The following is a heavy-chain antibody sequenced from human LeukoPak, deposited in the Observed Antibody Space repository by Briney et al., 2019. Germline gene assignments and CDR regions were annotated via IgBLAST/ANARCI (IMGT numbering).Heavy chain of an antibody. V-gene: IGHV1-2*02. Sequence: ASVKVSCKASGYTFTGYYMHWVRQAPGQGLEWMGWINPNSGGTNYAQKFQGRVTMTRDTSISTAYMELSRLRSDDTAVYYCARELLVAVPAAIPFDPWGQGTLVTVSS. CDR1: GYTFTGYY. CDR3: ARELLVAVPAAIPFDP. D-gene: IGHD2-2*01. J-gene: IGHJ5*02. CDR2: INPNSGGT.